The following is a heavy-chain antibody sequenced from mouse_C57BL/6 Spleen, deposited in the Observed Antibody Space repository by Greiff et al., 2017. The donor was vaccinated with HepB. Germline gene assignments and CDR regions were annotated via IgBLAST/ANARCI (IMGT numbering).Heavy chain of an antibody. V-gene: IGHV1-81*01. CDR2: IYPRSGNT. CDR3: ARSVPFAY. J-gene: IGHJ3*01. Sequence: VKLQESGAELARPGASVKLSCKASGYTFTSYGISWVKQSTGQGLEWIGEIYPRSGNTYYNEKFKGKATLTADKSSSTAYMELRSLTSEDSAVYFCARSVPFAYWGQGTLVTVSA. CDR1: GYTFTSYG.